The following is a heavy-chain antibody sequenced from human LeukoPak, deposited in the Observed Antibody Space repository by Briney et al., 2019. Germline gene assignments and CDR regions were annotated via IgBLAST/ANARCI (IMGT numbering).Heavy chain of an antibody. CDR3: AADRFCTSTTCFGNWFDP. V-gene: IGHV1-24*01. Sequence: ASVKVSCKVSVYTLNELSMHWVRQSPGKGLEWMGSFHPEDGETIYAQKFQGRVSMTEDTSTDTAYIELSSLKSEDTAVYYCAADRFCTSTTCFGNWFDPWGQGTLVTVSS. CDR2: FHPEDGET. J-gene: IGHJ5*02. CDR1: VYTLNELS. D-gene: IGHD2-2*01.